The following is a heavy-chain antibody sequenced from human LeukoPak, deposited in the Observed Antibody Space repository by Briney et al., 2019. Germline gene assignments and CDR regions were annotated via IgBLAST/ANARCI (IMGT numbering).Heavy chain of an antibody. CDR1: GYTFTSYH. CDR3: ATATYGSVTLDV. Sequence: ASVQVSCKTSGYTFTSYHMHWVRQAPGQGLEWVAIIKSTGDTTVYAQKFQGRVTMTEDTSTDTAYMELSSLRSEDTAVYYCATATYGSVTLDVWGKGTTVTVSS. V-gene: IGHV1-46*01. J-gene: IGHJ6*04. CDR2: IKSTGDTT. D-gene: IGHD3-10*01.